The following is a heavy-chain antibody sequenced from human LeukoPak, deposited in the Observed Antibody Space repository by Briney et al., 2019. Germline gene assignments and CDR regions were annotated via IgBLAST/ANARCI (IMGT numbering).Heavy chain of an antibody. CDR2: IRSKADGGTS. Sequence: GGSLRLSCAASGFSFSDAWMSWVRQAPGKGLEWVGHIRSKADGGTSDYIAPVKGRFTISRDDSKDTLYLQTNSLNTEDTAMYYCTTRSPARYCSDGACYSSADYWGQGTLVTVSS. V-gene: IGHV3-15*07. CDR1: GFSFSDAW. D-gene: IGHD2-15*01. CDR3: TTRSPARYCSDGACYSSADY. J-gene: IGHJ4*02.